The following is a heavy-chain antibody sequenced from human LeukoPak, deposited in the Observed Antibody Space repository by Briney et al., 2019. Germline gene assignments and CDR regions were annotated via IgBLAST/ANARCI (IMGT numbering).Heavy chain of an antibody. D-gene: IGHD1-14*01. Sequence: GGSLRLSCAASGFTFSSYGMHWVRQAPGKGPEWVAVIWYDGSNKYYADSVKGRFTISRDNSKNTLYLQMNSLRAEDTAVYYCARVNGPYRDYYYYGMDVWGQGTTVTVSS. CDR1: GFTFSSYG. J-gene: IGHJ6*02. V-gene: IGHV3-33*01. CDR3: ARVNGPYRDYYYYGMDV. CDR2: IWYDGSNK.